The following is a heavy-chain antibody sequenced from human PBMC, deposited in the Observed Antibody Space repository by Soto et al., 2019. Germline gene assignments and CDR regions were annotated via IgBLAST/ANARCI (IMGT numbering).Heavy chain of an antibody. V-gene: IGHV1-18*01. CDR3: ARDTAGYCSGGSCYQYYYYGLDV. J-gene: IGHJ6*02. Sequence: ASVKVSCKASGYTFSGYGISWVRQAPGQGLEWMGWISAFNGNTKYAQKFQGRVTMTSDTSTSTAYMELGTLRSDDTAVYYCARDTAGYCSGGSCYQYYYYGLDVWGQGTTVTVSS. CDR1: GYTFSGYG. CDR2: ISAFNGNT. D-gene: IGHD2-15*01.